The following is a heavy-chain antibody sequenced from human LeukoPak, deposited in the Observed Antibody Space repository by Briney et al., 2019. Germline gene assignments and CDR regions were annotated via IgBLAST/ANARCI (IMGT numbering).Heavy chain of an antibody. Sequence: PGGSLRLSCAASGFTFSSYSMNWVRQAPGKGLEWVSSISSRSSYIYYADSVKGRFTISRDNAKNSLYLQMNSLRAEDTAVYYCARGATTLGYWGQGTLVPVSS. CDR2: ISSRSSYI. CDR1: GFTFSSYS. CDR3: ARGATTLGY. D-gene: IGHD1-26*01. V-gene: IGHV3-21*01. J-gene: IGHJ4*02.